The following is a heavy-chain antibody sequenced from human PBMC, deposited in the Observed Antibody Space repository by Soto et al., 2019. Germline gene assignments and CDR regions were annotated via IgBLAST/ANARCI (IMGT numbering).Heavy chain of an antibody. D-gene: IGHD2-15*01. CDR2: IIPIFGTA. CDR3: ASRRPGYCSGGSCTDNWFDP. V-gene: IGHV1-69*01. CDR1: GGTFSSYA. J-gene: IGHJ5*02. Sequence: QVQLVQSGAEVKKPGSSVKVSCKASGGTFSSYAISWVRQAPGQGLEWMGGIIPIFGTANYAQKFQGRVTINADDSTSTAYTELISLSSEDTAVYYCASRRPGYCSGGSCTDNWFDPWGQGTLVTVSS.